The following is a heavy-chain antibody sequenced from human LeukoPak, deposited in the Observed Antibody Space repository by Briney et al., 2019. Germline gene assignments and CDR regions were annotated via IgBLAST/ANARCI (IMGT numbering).Heavy chain of an antibody. V-gene: IGHV4-61*01. CDR1: GVSVSSGSYY. CDR2: IYYSGST. Sequence: SETLSLTCTVSGVSVSSGSYYWSWIRQPPGKGLEWIGYIYYSGSTNYNPSLKSRVTISVDTSKNQFSLKLSSVTAADTAVYYCARVERPTILDYWGQGTLVTVSS. J-gene: IGHJ4*02. D-gene: IGHD3-9*01. CDR3: ARVERPTILDY.